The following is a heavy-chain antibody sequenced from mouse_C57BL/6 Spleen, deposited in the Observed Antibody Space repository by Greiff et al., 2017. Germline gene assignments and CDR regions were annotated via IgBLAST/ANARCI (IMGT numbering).Heavy chain of an antibody. CDR2: IDPSDSYT. CDR3: ARGSIPYAMDY. J-gene: IGHJ4*01. V-gene: IGHV1-50*01. Sequence: QVQLQQPGAELVKPGASVKLSCKASGYTFTSYWMQWVKQRPGQGLEWIGEIDPSDSYTNYNQKFNGKATLTVDTSSSTAYMQLSSLTSEDSAVYYCARGSIPYAMDYWGQGTSVTVSS. CDR1: GYTFTSYW. D-gene: IGHD2-10*02.